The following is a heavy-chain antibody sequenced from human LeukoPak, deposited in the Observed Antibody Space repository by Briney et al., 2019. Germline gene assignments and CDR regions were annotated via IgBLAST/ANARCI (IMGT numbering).Heavy chain of an antibody. J-gene: IGHJ6*02. V-gene: IGHV4-4*07. D-gene: IGHD3-10*01. Sequence: SETLSLTCTVSGGSISSYYWSWIRQPAGKGLEWIRRIYTSGSTNYNPSLKSRVTMSVDTSKNQFSLKLSSVTAADTAVYYCARERWFGEFYYYYGMDVWGQGTTVTVSS. CDR3: ARERWFGEFYYYYGMDV. CDR2: IYTSGST. CDR1: GGSISSYY.